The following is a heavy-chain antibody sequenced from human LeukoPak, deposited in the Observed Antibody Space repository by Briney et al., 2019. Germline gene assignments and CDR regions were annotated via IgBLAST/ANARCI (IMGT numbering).Heavy chain of an antibody. D-gene: IGHD6-19*01. CDR3: GKTTTGYSSGRYPGWPVDY. Sequence: PGGSLRLSCAAPGFTFNSYAMYWVRQAPGKGPEWVSGIFGSGGSAHYADSVKGRFTISRDNSKNTVYLQMDSLRVEDTAVYYCGKTTTGYSSGRYPGWPVDYWAREPWSPSPQ. CDR2: IFGSGGSA. CDR1: GFTFNSYA. J-gene: IGHJ4*02. V-gene: IGHV3-23*01.